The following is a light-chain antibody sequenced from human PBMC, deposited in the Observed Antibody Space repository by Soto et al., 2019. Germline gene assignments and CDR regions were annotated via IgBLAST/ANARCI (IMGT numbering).Light chain of an antibody. J-gene: IGKJ1*01. CDR2: AVS. V-gene: IGKV3-15*01. CDR1: QSVSSN. CDR3: QHYNNWPPWT. Sequence: EIVMTHSPASMSVSPGARATLSCRASQSVSSNLAWYQQKPGQAPRLLIYAVSTRATGVPARFTGSGSGTDFTLTISSLQSEDFAIYYCQHYNNWPPWTFGQGTKV.